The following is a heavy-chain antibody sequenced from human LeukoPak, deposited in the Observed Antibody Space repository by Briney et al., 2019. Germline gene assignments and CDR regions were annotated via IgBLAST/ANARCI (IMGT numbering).Heavy chain of an antibody. CDR1: GGSISSYY. CDR2: IYYSGST. CDR3: ARQTGSYRKDAFDI. D-gene: IGHD1-26*01. Sequence: PSETLSLTCTVSGGSISSYYWSWIRQPPGKGLEWIGYIYYSGSTNYNPSLKSRVTISVDTSKNQFSLKLSSVTAADTAVYYCARQTGSYRKDAFDIWGQGTMVTVSS. V-gene: IGHV4-59*08. J-gene: IGHJ3*02.